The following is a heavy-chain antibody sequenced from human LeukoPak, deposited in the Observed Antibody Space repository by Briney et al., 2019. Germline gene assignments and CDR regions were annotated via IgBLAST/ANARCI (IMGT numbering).Heavy chain of an antibody. CDR3: ARVMARAYGMDV. V-gene: IGHV4-30-4*01. J-gene: IGHJ6*02. CDR1: GGSISSGDYY. CDR2: IYYSGST. Sequence: PSQTLSLTCTVSGGSISSGDYYWSWIRQPPGKGLEWIGYIYYSGSTYYNPSLKSRVTISVDTSKNQFSLKLSSVTAADTAVYYCARVMARAYGMDVWGQGTTVTVSS. D-gene: IGHD3-10*01.